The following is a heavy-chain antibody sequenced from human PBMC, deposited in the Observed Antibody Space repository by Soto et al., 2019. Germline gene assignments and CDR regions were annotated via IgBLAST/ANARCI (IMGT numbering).Heavy chain of an antibody. J-gene: IGHJ6*02. Sequence: QVQLVESGGGVVQPGRSLRLSCAASGFTFSYYGMHWVRQAPGKGLEWVAVISYDGSNKYYADSVKGRFTISRDNSKNTLYLQMSSLRADDTAVYYCAKETSGDSSSWSYYYGMDVWGQGTTVTVSS. CDR1: GFTFSYYG. CDR3: AKETSGDSSSWSYYYGMDV. D-gene: IGHD6-13*01. V-gene: IGHV3-30*18. CDR2: ISYDGSNK.